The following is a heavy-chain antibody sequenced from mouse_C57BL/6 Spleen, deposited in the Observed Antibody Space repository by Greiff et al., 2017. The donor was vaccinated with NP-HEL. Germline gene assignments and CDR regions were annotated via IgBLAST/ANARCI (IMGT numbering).Heavy chain of an antibody. J-gene: IGHJ3*01. CDR2: ISSGSSTI. Sequence: EVKVVESGGGLVKPGGSLKLSCAASGFTFSDYGMHWVRQAPEKGLEWVAYISSGSSTIYYADTVKGRFTISRDNAKNTLFLQMTSLRSEDTAMYYCARGVLRYPAWFAYWGQGTLVTVSA. V-gene: IGHV5-17*01. CDR3: ARGVLRYPAWFAY. D-gene: IGHD1-1*01. CDR1: GFTFSDYG.